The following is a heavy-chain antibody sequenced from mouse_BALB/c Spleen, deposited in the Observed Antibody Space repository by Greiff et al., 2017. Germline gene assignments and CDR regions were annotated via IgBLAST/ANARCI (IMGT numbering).Heavy chain of an antibody. CDR3: ARWTITPFAY. D-gene: IGHD2-4*01. J-gene: IGHJ3*01. V-gene: IGHV1S81*02. CDR2: INPSNGRT. CDR1: GYTFTSYW. Sequence: QVQLQQPGAELVKPGASVKLSCKASGYTFTSYWMHWVKQRPGQGLEWIGEINPSNGRTNYNEKFKSKATLTVDKSSSTAYMQLSSLTSEDSAVYYCARWTITPFAYWGQGTLVTVSA.